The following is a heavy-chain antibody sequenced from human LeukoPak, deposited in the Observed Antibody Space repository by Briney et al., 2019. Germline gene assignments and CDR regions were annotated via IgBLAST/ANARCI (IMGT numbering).Heavy chain of an antibody. CDR3: ARGCSPSCHSPGKYYYAMDV. D-gene: IGHD2-2*01. CDR2: ISRSGSTI. J-gene: IGHJ6*02. V-gene: IGHV3-11*01. CDR1: GFTFSDYY. Sequence: PGGSLRLSCAASGFTFSDYYMSWIRQAPGKGLEWLSYISRSGSTIYYAASVKGRFTISRDSANNSLYLQMDSLRAEDTAVYYGARGCSPSCHSPGKYYYAMDVWGRGTTDTVSS.